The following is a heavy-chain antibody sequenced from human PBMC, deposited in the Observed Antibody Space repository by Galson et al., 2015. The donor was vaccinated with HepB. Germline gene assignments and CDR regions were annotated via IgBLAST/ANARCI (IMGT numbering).Heavy chain of an antibody. J-gene: IGHJ3*02. CDR1: GYTFTSYY. D-gene: IGHD2-2*01. CDR2: INPSGGST. V-gene: IGHV1-46*01. CDR3: VRSFSSADALDI. Sequence: SVKVSCKASGYTFTSYYMHWVRQAPGQGLEWMGIINPSGGSTTYAQKFQGRVTMIRDTSTSTVYMELSSLRSEDTAVYYCVRSFSSADALDIWGQGTMVTVSS.